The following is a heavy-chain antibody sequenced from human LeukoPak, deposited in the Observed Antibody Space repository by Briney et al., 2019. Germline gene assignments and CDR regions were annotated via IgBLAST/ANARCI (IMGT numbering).Heavy chain of an antibody. CDR3: ARGAVYCSSTSCYRLRFDAFDI. J-gene: IGHJ3*02. V-gene: IGHV4-4*07. D-gene: IGHD2-2*01. CDR2: IYTSGST. CDR1: GGSISSYY. Sequence: PSETLSLTCTVSGGSISSYYWSWIRQPAGKGLEWIGRIYTSGSTNYNPSLKSRVTMSVDTSKNQFSLKLSSVTAADTAVYYCARGAVYCSSTSCYRLRFDAFDIWGQGTMVTVSS.